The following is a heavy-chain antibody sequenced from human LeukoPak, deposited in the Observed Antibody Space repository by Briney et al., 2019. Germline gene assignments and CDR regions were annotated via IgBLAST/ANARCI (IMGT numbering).Heavy chain of an antibody. CDR2: IKLDGTEK. CDR1: GFTFSSYW. V-gene: IGHV3-7*05. D-gene: IGHD3-16*01. Sequence: PGGSLRLSCAASGFTFSSYWMHWVHQAPGKGLEWVANIKLDGTEKYYVDSVKGRFTISRDNAKNSLYLQMNSLRAEDTAVYYCASDRFYFGVWGQGTLVTVSS. CDR3: ASDRFYFGV. J-gene: IGHJ4*02.